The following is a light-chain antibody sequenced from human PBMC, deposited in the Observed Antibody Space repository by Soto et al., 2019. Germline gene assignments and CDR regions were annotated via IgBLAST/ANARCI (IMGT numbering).Light chain of an antibody. CDR1: QSVSNY. Sequence: EIVLTQSPATLSLSPGERATLSCRASQSVSNYLAWYQQKVGQAPRLLIYDASNRATSIPARFSGSGSGTDFTLTISSLEPEDFAVYYCQQRSNWPPITFGQGTRLEIK. CDR2: DAS. V-gene: IGKV3-11*01. CDR3: QQRSNWPPIT. J-gene: IGKJ5*01.